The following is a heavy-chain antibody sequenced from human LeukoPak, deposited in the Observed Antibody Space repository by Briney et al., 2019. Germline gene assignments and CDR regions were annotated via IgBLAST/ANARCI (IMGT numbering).Heavy chain of an antibody. CDR1: GYTFTSYG. CDR2: ISAYNGNT. V-gene: IGHV1-18*01. CDR3: ARVTVPAAISNWFDP. D-gene: IGHD2-2*01. J-gene: IGHJ5*02. Sequence: ASVKVSCKASGYTFTSYGISWVRQAPGQGLEWMGWISAYNGNTNYAQKFQGRVTITADESTSTAYMELSSLRSEDTAVYYCARVTVPAAISNWFDPWGQGTLVTVSS.